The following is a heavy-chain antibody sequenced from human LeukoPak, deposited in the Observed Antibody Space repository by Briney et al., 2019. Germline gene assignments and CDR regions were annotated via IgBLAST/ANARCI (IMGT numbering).Heavy chain of an antibody. D-gene: IGHD3-9*01. CDR1: GFTFSSYA. CDR3: AKCNDILTGYYHPFFDY. V-gene: IGHV3-23*01. J-gene: IGHJ4*02. Sequence: PGGSLRLSCAASGFTFSSYAISWVRQAPGKGLEWVSAISGSGGSTYYADSVKGRFTISRDNSKNTLYLQMNSLRAEDTAVYYCAKCNDILTGYYHPFFDYWGQGTLVTVSS. CDR2: ISGSGGST.